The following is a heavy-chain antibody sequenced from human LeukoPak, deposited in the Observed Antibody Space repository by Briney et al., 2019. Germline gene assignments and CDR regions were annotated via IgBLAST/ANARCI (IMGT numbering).Heavy chain of an antibody. D-gene: IGHD3-22*01. CDR2: IKSKTDGGTT. CDR1: GFTFTNAW. V-gene: IGHV3-15*01. J-gene: IGHJ4*02. CDR3: TSSITMIVVKALDY. Sequence: GGSLRLSCVDSGFTFTNAWMSWVRQAPGKGLEWIGRIKSKTDGGTTDYAAPVKGRFTISRDDSKNTLYLQMNSLKTEDTAVYYCTSSITMIVVKALDYWGQGTLVTVSS.